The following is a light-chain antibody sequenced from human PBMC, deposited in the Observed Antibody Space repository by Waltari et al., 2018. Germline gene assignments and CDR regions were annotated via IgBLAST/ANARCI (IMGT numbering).Light chain of an antibody. J-gene: IGKJ2*01. Sequence: DIQVTQSPSSLSASVGDRVTITCQASQAISHYLNWYQQRPGKAPKVLIYVSSYVKTGVPSRFSGSGSGTHFTFAISSLQPEDIATYYCQHHDNLLFTFGQGTKLEI. CDR2: VSS. V-gene: IGKV1-33*01. CDR1: QAISHY. CDR3: QHHDNLLFT.